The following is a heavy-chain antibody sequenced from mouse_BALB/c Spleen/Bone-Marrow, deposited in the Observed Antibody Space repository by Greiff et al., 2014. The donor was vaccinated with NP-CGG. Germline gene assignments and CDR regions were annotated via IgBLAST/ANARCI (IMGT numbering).Heavy chain of an antibody. Sequence: VQLQQSGAELVRPGSSVKISCKASGYALSNYWMNWVKQRPGQGLEWIGQIFPGDGDTNYNGKFKGKATLTADKSSSTAYMQLNSLTSEDSAVYFCARSNYGYDVYFDYWGLGTTLTVSS. D-gene: IGHD2-2*01. V-gene: IGHV1-80*01. CDR1: GYALSNYW. CDR3: ARSNYGYDVYFDY. J-gene: IGHJ2*01. CDR2: IFPGDGDT.